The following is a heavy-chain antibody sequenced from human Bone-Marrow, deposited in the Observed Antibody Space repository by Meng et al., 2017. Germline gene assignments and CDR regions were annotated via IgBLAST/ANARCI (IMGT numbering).Heavy chain of an antibody. Sequence: GGSLRLSCAASGFTFSDYYMNWIRQAPGKGLEWVSYISNSGHIIYYAESVKGRFTIFRDNAKNSLYLQMNGLRAEDTDIYYCVREVSRWLQDDTSGFDYWAQGPLAT. J-gene: IGHJ4*02. CDR1: GFTFSDYY. CDR2: ISNSGHII. V-gene: IGHV3-11*01. D-gene: IGHD3-22*01. CDR3: VREVSRWLQDDTSGFDY.